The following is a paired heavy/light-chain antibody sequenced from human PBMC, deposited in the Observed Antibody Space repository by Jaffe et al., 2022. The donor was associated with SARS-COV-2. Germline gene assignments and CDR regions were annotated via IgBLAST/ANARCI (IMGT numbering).Heavy chain of an antibody. J-gene: IGHJ4*02. CDR2: ISGSGGST. Sequence: EVQLVESGGGLVQPGGSLRLTCAASRIAFNSYAMSWVRQAPGKGLEWVSGISGSGGSTYYADSVKGRFTMSRDKSMNTVHLQMNNLRGEDTAVYYCAKLGVSGHYHDYWGQGTLVTVSS. V-gene: IGHV3-23*04. D-gene: IGHD6-19*01. CDR1: RIAFNSYA. CDR3: AKLGVSGHYHDY.
Light chain of an antibody. Sequence: EIVLTQSPGTLSLFPGERITLSCRASQSVGNSFLAWYQQKPGQAPRLLLFDASRRATGVPDRFSGSGSGTDFTLTISRLEPEDFAVYYCQQYGSSPLTFGGGTKVEVK. V-gene: IGKV3-20*01. J-gene: IGKJ4*01. CDR2: DAS. CDR3: QQYGSSPLT. CDR1: QSVGNSF.